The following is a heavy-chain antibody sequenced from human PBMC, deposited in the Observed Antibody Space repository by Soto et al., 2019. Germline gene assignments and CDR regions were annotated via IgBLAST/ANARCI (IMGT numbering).Heavy chain of an antibody. V-gene: IGHV4-39*01. D-gene: IGHD3-3*02. Sequence: SETLSLTCTVSGDSIISSDFHWGWVRQPPGKGLEWIGSIFYLGSSYYNPSLKSRVTMPVDTSKNQFSLRLRSVTAADTALYFCARHSLALRKNNWFDPWGQGIMVTVSS. CDR3: ARHSLALRKNNWFDP. CDR1: GDSIISSDFH. CDR2: IFYLGSS. J-gene: IGHJ5*02.